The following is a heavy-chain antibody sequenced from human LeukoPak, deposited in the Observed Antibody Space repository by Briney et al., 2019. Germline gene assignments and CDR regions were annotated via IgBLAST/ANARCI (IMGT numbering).Heavy chain of an antibody. CDR3: ARGRALGSPRGWFDP. CDR1: GYTFSRFY. Sequence: ASVKVSCKASGYTFSRFYLYWLRQAPGQGLEWMGIINPNGNSPRYAQKFQGRVTMTRDTSTSTIYMELTSLRSEDTAVYYCARGRALGSPRGWFDPWGQGTLVTVSS. V-gene: IGHV1-46*01. J-gene: IGHJ5*02. CDR2: INPNGNSP.